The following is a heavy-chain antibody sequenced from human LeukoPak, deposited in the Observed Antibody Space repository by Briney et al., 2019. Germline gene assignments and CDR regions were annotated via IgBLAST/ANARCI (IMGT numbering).Heavy chain of an antibody. CDR1: GFTFSSYA. V-gene: IGHV3-23*01. CDR3: TTDLGDYGDYVRC. D-gene: IGHD4-17*01. CDR2: ISGSGGST. J-gene: IGHJ4*02. Sequence: QPGGSLRLSCAASGFTFSSYAMSWVRQAPGKGLEWVSAISGSGGSTYYADSVKGRFTISRDNSKNTLYLQMNSLKAEDTAVYYCTTDLGDYGDYVRCWGQGTLVTVSS.